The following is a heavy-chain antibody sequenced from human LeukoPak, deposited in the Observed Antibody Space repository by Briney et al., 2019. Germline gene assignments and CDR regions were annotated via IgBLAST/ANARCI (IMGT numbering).Heavy chain of an antibody. CDR2: INPNSGGT. D-gene: IGHD6-13*01. CDR1: GYTFTGYY. Sequence: ASVKVSCKASGYTFTGYYMHWVRQAPGQGLEWMGWINPNSGGTNYAQKFQGRITMTRDTSISTAYMELSRLRSDDTAVYYCARDQEQQQPYDYWGQGTLVTVSS. V-gene: IGHV1-2*02. J-gene: IGHJ4*02. CDR3: ARDQEQQQPYDY.